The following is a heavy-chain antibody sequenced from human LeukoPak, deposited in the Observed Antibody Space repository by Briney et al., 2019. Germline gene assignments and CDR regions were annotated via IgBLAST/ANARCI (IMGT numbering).Heavy chain of an antibody. CDR1: GYSFTSYW. V-gene: IGHV5-51*01. CDR3: ARHHLADYYDSSGYGGSAFDI. J-gene: IGHJ3*02. Sequence: GESLKISCKGSGYSFTSYWIGWVRQMPGKGLEWMGIIYPGDSDTRYSPSFQGQVTISADKSISTAYLQWSGLKASDTAMYYCARHHLADYYDSSGYGGSAFDIWGQGTMVTVSS. CDR2: IYPGDSDT. D-gene: IGHD3-22*01.